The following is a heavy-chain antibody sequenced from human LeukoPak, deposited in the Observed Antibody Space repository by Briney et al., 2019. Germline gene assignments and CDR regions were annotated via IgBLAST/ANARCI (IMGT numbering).Heavy chain of an antibody. V-gene: IGHV5-51*01. Sequence: RGESLKISCKGSGYSFTSYWIGWVRQMPGKGLEWMGIIYPGDSDTRYSPSFQGQVTISADKSINTAYLQWSSLKASDTAMYYCARQASVDKIATTWFDPWGQGTLVTVSS. CDR1: GYSFTSYW. CDR3: ARQASVDKIATTWFDP. J-gene: IGHJ5*02. D-gene: IGHD1-1*01. CDR2: IYPGDSDT.